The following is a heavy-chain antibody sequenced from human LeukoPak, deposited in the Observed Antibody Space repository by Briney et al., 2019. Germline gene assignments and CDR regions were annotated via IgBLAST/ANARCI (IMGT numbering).Heavy chain of an antibody. CDR1: GFTFNNYA. Sequence: GGSLRLSCEVSGFTFNNYAMSWVRQAPGKGLEWVSAISGSGGRTYYADSVKGRFTISRDNSKNTLFLHMNSLRAEDTAVYYCAREASLGWDGYNSNTPLVGYWGQGTLVTVSS. D-gene: IGHD5-24*01. V-gene: IGHV3-23*01. J-gene: IGHJ4*02. CDR3: AREASLGWDGYNSNTPLVGY. CDR2: ISGSGGRT.